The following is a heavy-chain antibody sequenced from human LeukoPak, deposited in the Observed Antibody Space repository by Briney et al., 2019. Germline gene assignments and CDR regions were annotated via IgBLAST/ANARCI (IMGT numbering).Heavy chain of an antibody. D-gene: IGHD6-13*01. CDR3: ARDRVAAGRRSYFDY. CDR2: ISAYNGNT. J-gene: IGHJ4*02. CDR1: GYTFTSYG. V-gene: IGHV1-18*01. Sequence: ASVKVSCKASGYTFTSYGISWLRQAPGQGLEWMGWISAYNGNTNYAQKLQGRVTMTTDTSTSTAYMELRSLRADDTAVYYCARDRVAAGRRSYFDYWGQGTLVTVSS.